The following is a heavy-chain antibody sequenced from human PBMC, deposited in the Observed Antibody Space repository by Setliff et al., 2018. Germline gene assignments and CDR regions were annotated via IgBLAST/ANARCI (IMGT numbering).Heavy chain of an antibody. V-gene: IGHV4-59*08. D-gene: IGHD5-18*01. J-gene: IGHJ6*04. Sequence: SETLSLTCTVSGGSISSYSWSWIRQPPGKGLQWIGYISYSGATNYNPSLKSRVTISVDTSKSQFFLRLTSVTAADTAIYYCARGDSSGNNYPVLDYWGKGTTVTVSS. CDR3: ARGDSSGNNYPVLDY. CDR1: GGSISSYS. CDR2: ISYSGAT.